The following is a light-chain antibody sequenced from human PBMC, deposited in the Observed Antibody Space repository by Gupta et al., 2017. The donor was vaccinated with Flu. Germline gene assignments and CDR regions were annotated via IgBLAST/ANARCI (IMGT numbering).Light chain of an antibody. V-gene: IGLV3-19*01. CDR3: NSRDSRGNLQEV. Sequence: SAQTQDPAVSVASGQTVRITCQGDSLRSHYVSWYPQKPGQAPVLVIYGKNNRPPGIPDRFSGSSSGNTASLTITGAQAEDEADEYCNSRDSRGNLQEVFGTGTKVTVL. CDR1: SLRSHY. CDR2: GKN. J-gene: IGLJ1*01.